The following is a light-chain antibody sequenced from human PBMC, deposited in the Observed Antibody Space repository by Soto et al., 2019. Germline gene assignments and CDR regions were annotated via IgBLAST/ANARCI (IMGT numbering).Light chain of an antibody. CDR2: DST. Sequence: THWPSTLYMSXCPRATLTWRASQSIPTSLASYQQKSGKPPRLVIYDSTLRANGVPDRFGGSGSGTEFTLTISSLQSEDFAVYYCQQYNNWPTCGQGTKVEI. V-gene: IGKV3D-15*01. CDR3: QQYNNWPT. CDR1: QSIPTS. J-gene: IGKJ1*01.